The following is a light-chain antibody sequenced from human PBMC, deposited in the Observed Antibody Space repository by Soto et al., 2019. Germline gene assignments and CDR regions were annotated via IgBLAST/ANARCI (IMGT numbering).Light chain of an antibody. V-gene: IGLV2-8*01. CDR1: SSDVDDSKY. J-gene: IGLJ1*01. Sequence: QSVLTQPPSASGSPGQSVTISCTGTSSDVDDSKYVSWYQQHPGKAPNLMIYEVTKRPSGVHDRSAGTTSGNTASLTVSGLQDEDEADYYCRLFIGFNNYVFGTGTKLTVL. CDR3: RLFIGFNNYV. CDR2: EVT.